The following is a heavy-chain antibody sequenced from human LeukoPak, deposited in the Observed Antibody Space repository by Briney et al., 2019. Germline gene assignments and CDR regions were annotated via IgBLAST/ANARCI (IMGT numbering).Heavy chain of an antibody. V-gene: IGHV1-2*02. CDR2: INPNSGGT. CDR1: GYTFTGYY. J-gene: IGHJ6*02. CDR3: ARDKYVSLSPPDYGDYDDYVMDV. Sequence: ASVKVSCKASGYTFTGYYMHWVRQAPGQVLEWMGWINPNSGGTNYAQKFQGRVTMTRDTSISTAYMELSRLRSDDTAVYYCARDKYVSLSPPDYGDYDDYVMDVWGQGTTVTVSS. D-gene: IGHD4-17*01.